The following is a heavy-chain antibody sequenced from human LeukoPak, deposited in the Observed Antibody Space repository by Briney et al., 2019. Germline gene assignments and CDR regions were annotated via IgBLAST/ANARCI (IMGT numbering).Heavy chain of an antibody. J-gene: IGHJ4*02. CDR1: GFTVTSYA. CDR2: ISGSGGST. D-gene: IGHD2-15*01. Sequence: GRSLRLSCAASGFTVTSYAMTWVRQAPGKGREWVSAISGSGGSTYYADSVKGRFTISRDNSKNTLYLQMNSLRAEDTAIYYCAKDVFLLSGRGDDYWGQGTLVTVSS. CDR3: AKDVFLLSGRGDDY. V-gene: IGHV3-23*01.